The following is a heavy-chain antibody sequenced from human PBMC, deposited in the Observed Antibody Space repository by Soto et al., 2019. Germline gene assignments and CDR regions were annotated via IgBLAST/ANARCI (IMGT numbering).Heavy chain of an antibody. CDR2: IYKSGST. CDR3: ARGKPNCSSSSCYFDY. CDR1: GGSISGYS. D-gene: IGHD2-2*01. Sequence: PSETLSLTCTVSGGSISGYSWTWIRQPPGKGLEWIGYIYKSGSTNYNPSLKSRVTISVDTSKSQLSLKLTSATAADTAVYYCARGKPNCSSSSCYFDYWGQGALVTVSS. V-gene: IGHV4-59*01. J-gene: IGHJ4*02.